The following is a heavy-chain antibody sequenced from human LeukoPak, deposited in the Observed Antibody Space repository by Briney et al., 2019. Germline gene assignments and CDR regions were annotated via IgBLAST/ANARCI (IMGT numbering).Heavy chain of an antibody. CDR2: IKQDGSEK. CDR1: GFTFSSYW. Sequence: GGSLRLSCAASGFTFSSYWMSWVRQAPGKGLEWVANIKQDGSEKYYVDSVKGRFTISRDNAKNSLYLQMNSLRAEDTAVYYCARERGCEPSYYFDYWGQGTLVTVSS. V-gene: IGHV3-7*01. D-gene: IGHD1-14*01. CDR3: ARERGCEPSYYFDY. J-gene: IGHJ4*02.